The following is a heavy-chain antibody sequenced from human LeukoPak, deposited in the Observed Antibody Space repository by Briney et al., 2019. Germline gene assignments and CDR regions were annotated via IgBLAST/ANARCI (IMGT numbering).Heavy chain of an antibody. CDR3: AREIGPRQLHLWGAAFDF. D-gene: IGHD5-18*01. J-gene: IGHJ4*02. Sequence: ASVKVSCKASGYTFTSYYMHWVRQAPGQGLEWMGIINPSGGTNYAQKFQGRVTMTRDTSTSTVYMELSSLRSDDTAVYYCAREIGPRQLHLWGAAFDFWGQGTLVTVSS. V-gene: IGHV1-46*01. CDR2: INPSGGT. CDR1: GYTFTSYY.